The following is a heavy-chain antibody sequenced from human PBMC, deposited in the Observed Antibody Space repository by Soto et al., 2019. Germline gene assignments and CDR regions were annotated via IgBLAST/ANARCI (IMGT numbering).Heavy chain of an antibody. Sequence: QVQLVQSGAEVKKPGASLKVSCKASGYTFTDYYLHWVRQAPGQGLEWMGWINLNSGGTQYAQNFQGWVTMTRDTSISTAYMEVSRLRSDDAAVYHCARDSGGAIVVIPAAYGMDVWGQGTTVTVSS. CDR2: INLNSGGT. CDR1: GYTFTDYY. V-gene: IGHV1-2*04. D-gene: IGHD2-2*01. CDR3: ARDSGGAIVVIPAAYGMDV. J-gene: IGHJ6*02.